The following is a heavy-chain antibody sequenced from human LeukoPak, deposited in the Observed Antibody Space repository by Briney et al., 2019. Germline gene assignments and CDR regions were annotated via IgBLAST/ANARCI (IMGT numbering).Heavy chain of an antibody. Sequence: SETLSLTCTVSGYSITSGYYWGWIRQPPGRGLEWIATIHHSGSTYYNPSLKSRVTISVDTSKNQFSLKLSSVTAADTAVYYCARGIAAAAGGAFDIWGQGTMVTVSS. CDR2: IHHSGST. D-gene: IGHD6-13*01. CDR1: GYSITSGYY. J-gene: IGHJ3*02. V-gene: IGHV4-38-2*02. CDR3: ARGIAAAAGGAFDI.